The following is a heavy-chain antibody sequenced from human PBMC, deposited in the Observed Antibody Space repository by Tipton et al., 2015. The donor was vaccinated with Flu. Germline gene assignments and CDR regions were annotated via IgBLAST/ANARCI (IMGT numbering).Heavy chain of an antibody. V-gene: IGHV4-61*02. CDR3: ARVRSYYDSSGYYYAFDY. Sequence: TLSLTRTVSGGSISSGSYYWSWIRQPAGKGLEWIGRIYTSGSTNYNPSLKSRVTISVDTSKNQFSLKLSSVTAADTVVYYCARVRSYYDSSGYYYAFDYWGQGTLVTVSS. J-gene: IGHJ4*02. CDR1: GGSISSGSYY. D-gene: IGHD3-22*01. CDR2: IYTSGST.